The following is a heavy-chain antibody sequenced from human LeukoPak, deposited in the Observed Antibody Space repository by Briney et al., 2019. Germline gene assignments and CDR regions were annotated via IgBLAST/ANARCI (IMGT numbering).Heavy chain of an antibody. J-gene: IGHJ4*02. V-gene: IGHV5-51*01. D-gene: IGHD2-21*02. CDR1: GYSFSNYW. Sequence: GESLEISCEGSGYSFSNYWIGWVRQLPGKGLEWMGIIYPGDYETRYSPSFQGLVTISVDKSISTAYLQWSSLKASDTAMYYCAIPPGYCGNDCSFDHWGQGTLVTVSS. CDR3: AIPPGYCGNDCSFDH. CDR2: IYPGDYET.